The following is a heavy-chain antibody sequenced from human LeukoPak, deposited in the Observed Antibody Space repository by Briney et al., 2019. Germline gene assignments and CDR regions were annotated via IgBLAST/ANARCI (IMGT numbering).Heavy chain of an antibody. J-gene: IGHJ4*02. CDR3: TKRTGRDTRDH. CDR2: INSDGSST. Sequence: GGSLRLSCAASGFTFSSYWMHWVRQAPGKGLVWVSRINSDGSSTSYADSVKGRFTISRDNAKNTLYLQMNSLRADDTAVYYCTKRTGRDTRDHWGQGTLVTVSS. CDR1: GFTFSSYW. V-gene: IGHV3-74*01. D-gene: IGHD5-18*01.